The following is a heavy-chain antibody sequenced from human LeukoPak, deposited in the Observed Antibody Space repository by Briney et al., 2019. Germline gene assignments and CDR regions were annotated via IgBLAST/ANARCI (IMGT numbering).Heavy chain of an antibody. D-gene: IGHD6-13*01. Sequence: SETLSLTCAVYGGSFSGYYWSWIRQPPGKGLEWIGEINHSGSTNYNPSLKSRVTISVDTSKNQFSLKLSSVTAADTAVYYCARGRGIAAAGEPTGYFQHWGQGTLVTVSS. J-gene: IGHJ1*01. CDR2: INHSGST. V-gene: IGHV4-34*01. CDR3: ARGRGIAAAGEPTGYFQH. CDR1: GGSFSGYY.